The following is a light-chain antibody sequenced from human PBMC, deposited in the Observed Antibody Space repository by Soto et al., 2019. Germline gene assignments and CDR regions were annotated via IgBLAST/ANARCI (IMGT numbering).Light chain of an antibody. J-gene: IGLJ1*01. CDR2: EVS. V-gene: IGLV2-8*01. CDR1: SGDVGGYNY. Sequence: QTVVTQPPSASGSPGQSVTISCTGTSGDVGGYNYVSWYQQHPGKAPKLMIFEVSERPSGVPDRFSASKSGNTASLTVSGLQAEDEADYYCSSYAGSNNYVFGTGTKLTVL. CDR3: SSYAGSNNYV.